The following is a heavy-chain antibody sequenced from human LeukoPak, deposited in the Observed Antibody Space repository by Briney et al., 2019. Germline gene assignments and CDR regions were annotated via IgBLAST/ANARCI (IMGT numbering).Heavy chain of an antibody. Sequence: GGSLRLSCAASGFTFSSYGMHWVRQAPGKGLEWVAFIRYDGSNKYYADSVKGRFTISRDNSKNTLYLQMNSLRAEDTAVYYCAKGRDETRRYNWNPKPGGVDYWGQGTLVTVSS. CDR3: AKGRDETRRYNWNPKPGGVDY. CDR1: GFTFSSYG. CDR2: IRYDGSNK. D-gene: IGHD1-20*01. J-gene: IGHJ4*02. V-gene: IGHV3-30*02.